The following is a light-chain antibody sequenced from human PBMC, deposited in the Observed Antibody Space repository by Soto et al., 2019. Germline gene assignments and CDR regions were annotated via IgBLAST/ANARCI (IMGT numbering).Light chain of an antibody. CDR2: GVS. Sequence: QSALTQPASVSGSPGQSITISCTGTSSDIGGYDYVSWYQQHPGKAPKLMIYGVSNRPSGVSNRFSGSKSGSTASLTISGLLAEDEADYYCSSYTSSSTLDYVFGTGTRSPS. CDR1: SSDIGGYDY. J-gene: IGLJ1*01. V-gene: IGLV2-14*01. CDR3: SSYTSSSTLDYV.